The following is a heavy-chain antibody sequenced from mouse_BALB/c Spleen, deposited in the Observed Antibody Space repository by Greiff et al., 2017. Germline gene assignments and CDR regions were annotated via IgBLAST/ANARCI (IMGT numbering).Heavy chain of an antibody. CDR1: GYTFTSYY. CDR2: INPSNGGT. J-gene: IGHJ4*01. D-gene: IGHD2-4*01. CDR3: TKIYYDYDVGAMDY. Sequence: QVHVKQSGAELVKPGASVKLSCKASGYTFTSYYMYWVKQRPGQGLEWIGGINPSNGGTNFNEKFKSKATLTVDKSSSTAYMQLSSLTSEDSAVYYCTKIYYDYDVGAMDYWGQGTSVTVSS. V-gene: IGHV1S16*01.